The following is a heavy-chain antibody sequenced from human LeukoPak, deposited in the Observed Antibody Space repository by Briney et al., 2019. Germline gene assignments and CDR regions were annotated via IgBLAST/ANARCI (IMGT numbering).Heavy chain of an antibody. CDR1: GYTFTGYY. CDR2: INPNSGGT. Sequence: ASVKVSCKASGYTFTGYYMHWVRQAPGQGLEWMGWINPNSGGTNYAQKFQGRVTMTRDTSISTAYMELSRLRSDDTAVYYCARETRGYSYGYDYWGQGTLVTVSP. V-gene: IGHV1-2*02. CDR3: ARETRGYSYGYDY. D-gene: IGHD5-18*01. J-gene: IGHJ4*02.